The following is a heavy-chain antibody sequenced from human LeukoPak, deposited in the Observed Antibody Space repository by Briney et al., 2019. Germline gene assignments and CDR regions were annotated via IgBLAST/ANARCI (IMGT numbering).Heavy chain of an antibody. CDR2: INHSGST. V-gene: IGHV4-34*01. D-gene: IGHD1-26*01. J-gene: IGHJ4*02. CDR3: ARDSGSYDY. CDR1: GGSFSGYY. Sequence: SETLSLTCAVYGGSFSGYYWSWIRQPPGKGLEWIGEINHSGSTNYNPSLKSRVTISVDTSKNQFSLKLSSVTAADTAVYYCARDSGSYDYWGQGTLVTVSS.